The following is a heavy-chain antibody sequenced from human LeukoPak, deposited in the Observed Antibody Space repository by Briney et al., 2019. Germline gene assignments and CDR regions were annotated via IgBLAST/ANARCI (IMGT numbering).Heavy chain of an antibody. CDR3: ARDSSGYYCEY. CDR1: GFTFSSYW. V-gene: IGHV3-7*01. D-gene: IGHD3-22*01. J-gene: IGHJ4*02. CDR2: INQDGSEK. Sequence: GGSLRLSCAASGFTFSSYWMSWVRQAPGRGLEWVANINQDGSEKYYVDSVKGRFTISRDNAKNSLYLQMNSLRAEDTAVYYCARDSSGYYCEYWGQGTLATVSS.